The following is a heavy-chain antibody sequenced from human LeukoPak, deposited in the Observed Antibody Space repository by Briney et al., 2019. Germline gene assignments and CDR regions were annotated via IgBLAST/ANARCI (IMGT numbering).Heavy chain of an antibody. D-gene: IGHD1-26*01. V-gene: IGHV3-48*03. J-gene: IGHJ3*02. CDR1: GFTFSSYE. CDR2: ISSSGSTI. CDR3: AKDAGNIVGAPGAVDI. Sequence: GGSLRLSCAASGFTFSSYEMNWVRQAPGKGLEWVSYISSSGSTIYYADSVKGRFTISRDNSKNSLYLQMNSLRTEDTALYYCAKDAGNIVGAPGAVDIWGQGTMVTVSS.